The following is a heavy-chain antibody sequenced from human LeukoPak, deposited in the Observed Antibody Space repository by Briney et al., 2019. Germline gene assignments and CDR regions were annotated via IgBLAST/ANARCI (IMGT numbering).Heavy chain of an antibody. CDR1: GFTFSNYA. J-gene: IGHJ4*02. CDR3: TKDARYSTSWYYFDS. CDR2: ISGSGVST. D-gene: IGHD6-13*01. Sequence: GGSLRLSCAASGFTFSNYAMTWVRQAPGKGLEWVSAISGSGVSTYYPDSEKGRFTISRDNSKNTLYLQMNSLRAEDTAVYYCTKDARYSTSWYYFDSWGQGTLVTVSS. V-gene: IGHV3-23*01.